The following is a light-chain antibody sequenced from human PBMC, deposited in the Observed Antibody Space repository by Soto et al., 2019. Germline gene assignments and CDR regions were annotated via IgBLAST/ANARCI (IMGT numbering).Light chain of an antibody. Sequence: DLVMTQSPLSLPVNPGEAASISCRSSQSLLHSNGYNYVDWYLQKPGQSPQLLIYLSSYRATGVPDRFSGSGSGTDFTLKISRVGAEDVGLYYCMQARQSRWTFGQGTRVEIK. CDR3: MQARQSRWT. J-gene: IGKJ1*01. CDR2: LSS. V-gene: IGKV2-28*01. CDR1: QSLLHSNGYNY.